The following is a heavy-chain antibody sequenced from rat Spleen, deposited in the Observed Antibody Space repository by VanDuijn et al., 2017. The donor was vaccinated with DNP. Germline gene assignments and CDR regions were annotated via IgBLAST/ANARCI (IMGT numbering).Heavy chain of an antibody. CDR2: INSAGTT. D-gene: IGHD1-9*01. CDR1: AYSITSSYR. CDR3: TRMDPYGYKGDY. J-gene: IGHJ2*01. V-gene: IGHV3-3*01. Sequence: EVQLQESGPGLVKPSQSLSLTCSVTAYSITSSYRWNWIRKFPGNKLEWMGYINSAGTTNYNPSLKSRISITRDTSKNRFFLQVNSVTAEDTATYYCTRMDPYGYKGDYWGQGVMVTVSS.